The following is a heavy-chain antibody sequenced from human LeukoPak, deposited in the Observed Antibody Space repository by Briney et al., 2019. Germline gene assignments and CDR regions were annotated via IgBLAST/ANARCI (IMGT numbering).Heavy chain of an antibody. CDR1: GYSISSGYY. V-gene: IGHV4-38-2*02. J-gene: IGHJ4*02. CDR2: IYHSGST. Sequence: KPSETLSLTCTVSGYSISSGYYWGWIRQPPGKGLEWIGSIYHSGSTNYNPSLKSRVTISVDTSKNQFSLKLSSVTAADTAVYYCAGWNRAHSTFDYWGQGTLVTVSS. CDR3: AGWNRAHSTFDY. D-gene: IGHD1-1*01.